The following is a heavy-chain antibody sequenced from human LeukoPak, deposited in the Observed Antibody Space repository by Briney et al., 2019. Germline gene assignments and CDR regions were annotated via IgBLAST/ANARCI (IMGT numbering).Heavy chain of an antibody. D-gene: IGHD2-2*01. CDR3: AREPPHLVVPANYGRGVFDI. CDR2: IYHSGST. CDR1: GGSISSGGYY. V-gene: IGHV4-30-2*01. Sequence: SQTLSLTCTVSGGSISSGGYYWSWIRQPPGKGLEWIGYIYHSGSTYYNPSLKSRVTISVDRSKNQFSLKLSSVTAADTAVYYCAREPPHLVVPANYGRGVFDIWGQGTMVTVSS. J-gene: IGHJ3*02.